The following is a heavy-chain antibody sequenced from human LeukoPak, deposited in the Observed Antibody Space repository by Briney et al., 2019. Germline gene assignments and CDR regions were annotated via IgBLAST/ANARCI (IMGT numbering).Heavy chain of an antibody. J-gene: IGHJ6*03. Sequence: ASVKVSCKASGYTFTSYYMHWVRQAPGQGLEWMGIINPSGGSTSYAQKFQGRVTMTRDMSTSTAYMELSSLRSEDTAVYYCASVLWFGESEYYFYYMNIWGQGTTVSISS. CDR1: GYTFTSYY. D-gene: IGHD3-10*01. CDR2: INPSGGST. CDR3: ASVLWFGESEYYFYYMNI. V-gene: IGHV1-46*01.